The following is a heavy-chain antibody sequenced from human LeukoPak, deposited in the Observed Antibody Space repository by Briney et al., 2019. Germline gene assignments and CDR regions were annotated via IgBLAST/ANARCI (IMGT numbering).Heavy chain of an antibody. Sequence: GGSLRLSCAASGFTFSSYHMHWVRQAPGKGPEWVALISNDGSNKYSADSVKGRLTISRDNSKNTLYLQMNSLRTEDTAVYHCAREGIYCTSISCLGGWFDPWGQGTLVTVSS. CDR3: AREGIYCTSISCLGGWFDP. CDR1: GFTFSSYH. V-gene: IGHV3-30-3*01. D-gene: IGHD2-2*01. CDR2: ISNDGSNK. J-gene: IGHJ5*02.